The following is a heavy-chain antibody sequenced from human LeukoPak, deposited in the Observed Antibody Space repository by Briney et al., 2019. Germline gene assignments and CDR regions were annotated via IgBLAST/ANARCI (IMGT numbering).Heavy chain of an antibody. J-gene: IGHJ4*02. CDR3: ARALSRQLQPPDY. CDR2: IIPVFGTA. D-gene: IGHD6-6*01. Sequence: GSSVKVSCKASGGTFSSYAISWVRQAPGQGLEWMGGIIPVFGTANYAQKFQGRVTITADESTSTAYMELSSLRSEDTAVYYCARALSRQLQPPDYWGQGTLVTVSS. CDR1: GGTFSSYA. V-gene: IGHV1-69*01.